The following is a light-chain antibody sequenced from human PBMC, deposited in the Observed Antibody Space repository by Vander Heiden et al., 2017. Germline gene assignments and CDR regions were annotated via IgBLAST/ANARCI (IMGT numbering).Light chain of an antibody. CDR2: DAS. V-gene: IGKV1-33*01. CDR3: QQYDNPMYT. J-gene: IGKJ2*01. Sequence: DIQMTQYPSSLSASVGDRVTITCQASQDISNYLNWYQQKPGKAPKLLIYDASNLETGVPSRFSGSGSGTDFTFTISSLQPEGIATYYCQQYDNPMYTFGQGTKLEIK. CDR1: QDISNY.